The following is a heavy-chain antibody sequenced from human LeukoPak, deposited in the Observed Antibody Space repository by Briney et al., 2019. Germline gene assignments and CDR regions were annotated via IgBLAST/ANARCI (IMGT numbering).Heavy chain of an antibody. CDR1: GGSISSSTYS. Sequence: SETLSLTCTVSGGSISSSTYSWTWIRQPPGKGLEWIGSIHYDGNTYYKPSLKSRVTISVDTSKIQFSLRLSSATAADMATYYCARPSLNNYGSYYWGQGTLVTVSS. CDR2: IHYDGNT. D-gene: IGHD5-24*01. J-gene: IGHJ4*02. CDR3: ARPSLNNYGSYY. V-gene: IGHV4-39*01.